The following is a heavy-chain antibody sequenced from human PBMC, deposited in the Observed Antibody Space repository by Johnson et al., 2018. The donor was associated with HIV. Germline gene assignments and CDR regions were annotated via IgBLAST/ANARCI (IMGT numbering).Heavy chain of an antibody. D-gene: IGHD3-9*01. Sequence: VPLVESGGGLVQPGGSLRLSCAASGFTFSSYAMSWVRQAPGKGLEWVSAISGSGGSTYYADSVKGRFTISRDNSKNTLYLQMNSLRAEDTAVYYCSKDRECFDILTSHYISRSSWDSFDIVGQGTMVTISS. CDR2: ISGSGGST. CDR1: GFTFSSYA. V-gene: IGHV3-23*04. J-gene: IGHJ3*02. CDR3: SKDRECFDILTSHYISRSSWDSFDI.